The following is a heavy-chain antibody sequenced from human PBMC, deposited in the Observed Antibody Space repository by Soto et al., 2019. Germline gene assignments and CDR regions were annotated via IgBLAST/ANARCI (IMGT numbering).Heavy chain of an antibody. CDR2: ISYDGSNK. CDR1: GFTFISYG. Sequence: PGGSLRLSCAASGFTFISYGMHWGRQAPGKGLEWVAVISYDGSNKYYAGSVKGRFTISRDNSKNTLYLQMNSLRAEDTAVYYCAKDGGRGYSYGYSDYWGQGTLVTVSS. D-gene: IGHD5-18*01. CDR3: AKDGGRGYSYGYSDY. J-gene: IGHJ4*02. V-gene: IGHV3-30*18.